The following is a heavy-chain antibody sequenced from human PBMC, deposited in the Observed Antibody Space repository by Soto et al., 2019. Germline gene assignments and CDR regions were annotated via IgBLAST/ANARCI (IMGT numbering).Heavy chain of an antibody. CDR1: GYTFTSYA. D-gene: IGHD6-19*01. J-gene: IGHJ4*02. CDR3: ALNLGGWTDY. CDR2: INAGNGNT. Sequence: QVQLVQSGAEVKKPGASVKVSGKASGYTFTSYAMHWVRQAPGQRLEWMGWINAGNGNTKYSQKFQGRVTITRDTSASTACMELSSLRSEDATVYYCALNLGGWTDYWGQGTLVTVSS. V-gene: IGHV1-3*01.